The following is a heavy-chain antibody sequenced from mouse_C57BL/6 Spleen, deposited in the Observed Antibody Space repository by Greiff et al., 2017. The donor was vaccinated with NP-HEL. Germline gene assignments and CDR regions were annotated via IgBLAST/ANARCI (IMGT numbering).Heavy chain of an antibody. V-gene: IGHV5-15*01. CDR3: ARQGSNYALMDY. D-gene: IGHD2-5*01. Sequence: EVQLVESGGGLVQPGGSLKLSCAASGFTFSDYGMAWVRQAPRQGPEWVAFISNLAYSIYYADTVTGRFTISRENAKNTLYLEMSSLRSEDTAMYYCARQGSNYALMDYWGQGTSVTVSS. J-gene: IGHJ4*01. CDR2: ISNLAYSI. CDR1: GFTFSDYG.